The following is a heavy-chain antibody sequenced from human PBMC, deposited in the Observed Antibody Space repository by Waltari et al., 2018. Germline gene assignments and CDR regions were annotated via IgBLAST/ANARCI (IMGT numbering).Heavy chain of an antibody. CDR2: IYTSGST. CDR3: AREDTTVTTYPPI. V-gene: IGHV4-61*09. J-gene: IGHJ3*02. Sequence: QVQLQESGPGLVKPSQTLSLTCTVSGGSISSGSSYWSWSRQPAGKGLEWIGYIYTSGSTNYNPSLKSRVTISVDTSKNQFSLKLSSVTAADTAVYYCAREDTTVTTYPPIWGQGTMVTVSS. CDR1: GGSISSGSSY. D-gene: IGHD4-17*01.